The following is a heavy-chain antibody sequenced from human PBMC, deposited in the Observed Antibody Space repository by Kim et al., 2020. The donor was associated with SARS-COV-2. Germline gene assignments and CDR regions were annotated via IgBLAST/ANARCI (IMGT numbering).Heavy chain of an antibody. J-gene: IGHJ4*02. D-gene: IGHD3-22*01. CDR2: IYPGDSDT. CDR1: GYIFTSYW. V-gene: IGHV5-51*01. CDR3: VRRPDYYDTSGFDY. Sequence: GESLKISCKGSGYIFTSYWIGWVRQMPDKGLEWVGIIYPGDSDTRIGPSFQGRVTISADKSSDTADLQWSSLQASDSATYYCVRRPDYYDTSGFDYWGLGTLVTVSS.